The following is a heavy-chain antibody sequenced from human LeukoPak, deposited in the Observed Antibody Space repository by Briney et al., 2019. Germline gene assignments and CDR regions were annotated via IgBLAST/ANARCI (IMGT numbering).Heavy chain of an antibody. CDR1: GYTFTSYY. CDR2: ISAYNGNT. D-gene: IGHD5/OR15-5a*01. V-gene: IGHV1-18*04. CDR3: ARSGVYGYYYYYYYMDV. Sequence: ASVKVSCKASGYTFTSYYMHWVRQAPGQGLEWMGWISAYNGNTNYAQKVQGRVTMTTDTSTSTAYMEVKSLRSDDTAVYYCARSGVYGYYYYYYYMDVWGKGTTVTVSS. J-gene: IGHJ6*03.